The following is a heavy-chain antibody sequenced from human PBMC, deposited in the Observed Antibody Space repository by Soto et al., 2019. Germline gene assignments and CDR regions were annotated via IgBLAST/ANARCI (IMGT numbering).Heavy chain of an antibody. V-gene: IGHV3-30*03. CDR1: GFTFSSYG. Sequence: GGSLRLSCAASGFTFSSYGMHWVRQAPGKGLEWVAVISYDGSNKYYADSVKGRFTISRDNSKNTLYLQMNSLRAEDTAVYYCARSREPPTYYYGMDVWGQGTTVTVSS. J-gene: IGHJ6*02. CDR3: ARSREPPTYYYGMDV. CDR2: ISYDGSNK. D-gene: IGHD1-26*01.